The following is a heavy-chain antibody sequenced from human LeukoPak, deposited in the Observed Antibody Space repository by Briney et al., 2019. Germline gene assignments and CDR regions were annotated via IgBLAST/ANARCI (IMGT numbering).Heavy chain of an antibody. CDR1: GGSISSSSYY. Sequence: SETLSLTCTVSGGSISSSSYYWGWIRQPPGKGLEWIGSIYYSGSTYYNPSLKSRVTISVDTSKNQFSLKLSSVTAADTAVYYCARALYYYYDSSGSGYFDYWGQGTLVTVSS. V-gene: IGHV4-39*07. CDR3: ARALYYYYDSSGSGYFDY. J-gene: IGHJ4*02. D-gene: IGHD3-22*01. CDR2: IYYSGST.